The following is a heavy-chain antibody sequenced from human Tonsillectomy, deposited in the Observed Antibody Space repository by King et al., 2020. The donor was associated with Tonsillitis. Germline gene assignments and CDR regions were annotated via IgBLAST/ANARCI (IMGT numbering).Heavy chain of an antibody. CDR2: ISYDGSNK. CDR3: ASLGGVVRGVY. Sequence: VQLVESGGGVVQPGRSLRLSCAASGFTFSSYAMHWVRQAPGKGLEWVAVISYDGSNKYYADSVKGRFTISRDNSKNTLYLQMNSLRAEDTAVYYCASLGGVVRGVYWGQGTLVTVSS. D-gene: IGHD4-23*01. J-gene: IGHJ4*02. V-gene: IGHV3-30-3*01. CDR1: GFTFSSYA.